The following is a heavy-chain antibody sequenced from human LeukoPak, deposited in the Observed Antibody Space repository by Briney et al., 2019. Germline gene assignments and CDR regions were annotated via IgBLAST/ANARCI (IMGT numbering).Heavy chain of an antibody. CDR1: GYTCTSYY. D-gene: IGHD3-16*01. CDR2: INPSGGST. Sequence: ASVKVSCKASGYTCTSYYMHGVRQAPGQGLEWLGIINPSGGSTSYAQKFQGRVTMTRDTSTSTVYMELSSLRSEDTAVYSCARSPGEQPAPLDYWGQRTLVTVHS. J-gene: IGHJ4*02. CDR3: ARSPGEQPAPLDY. V-gene: IGHV1-46*01.